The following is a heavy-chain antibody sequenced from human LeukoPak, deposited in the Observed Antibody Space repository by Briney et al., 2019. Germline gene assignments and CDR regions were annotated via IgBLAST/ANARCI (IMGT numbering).Heavy chain of an antibody. D-gene: IGHD6-13*01. Sequence: KPSETLSLTCTASGGSISSSAYYWGWIRQPPGKGLEWIGSIYYSGSTYYTPSLKSRVTISVDTSKNQFSLKLSSVTAADTAVYYCARVKRDPYSSILCWGQGTLVTVSS. CDR2: IYYSGST. V-gene: IGHV4-39*01. J-gene: IGHJ4*02. CDR1: GGSISSSAYY. CDR3: ARVKRDPYSSILC.